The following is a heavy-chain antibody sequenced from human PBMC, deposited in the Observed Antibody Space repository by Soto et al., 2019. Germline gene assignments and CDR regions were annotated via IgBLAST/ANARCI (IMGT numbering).Heavy chain of an antibody. Sequence: EVQLLESGGGLVQPGMSLRLSCAASGFTFSSYAMSWVRQAPGKGLEWVSAISGIGHSTYYADSVKGRFTISRDNSKNTLYLQMNSLRAEDTAVYYCAKRIMATIGPFDSWGQGTLVTVSS. D-gene: IGHD5-12*01. CDR3: AKRIMATIGPFDS. CDR1: GFTFSSYA. J-gene: IGHJ4*02. CDR2: ISGIGHST. V-gene: IGHV3-23*01.